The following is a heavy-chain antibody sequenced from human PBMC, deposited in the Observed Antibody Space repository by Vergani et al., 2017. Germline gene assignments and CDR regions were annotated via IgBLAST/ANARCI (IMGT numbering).Heavy chain of an antibody. Sequence: QVQLVESEGGLVKPGGSLRLSCAASGFTFSDYYMSWIRQAPGKGLEWVSYISSSGSTIYYADSVKGRFTIARDNAKNSLYLQMNSLRAEDTAVYYCARAEGHEDEYYYYMDVWGKGTTVTVSS. V-gene: IGHV3-11*01. D-gene: IGHD5-24*01. CDR1: GFTFSDYY. J-gene: IGHJ6*03. CDR3: ARAEGHEDEYYYYMDV. CDR2: ISSSGSTI.